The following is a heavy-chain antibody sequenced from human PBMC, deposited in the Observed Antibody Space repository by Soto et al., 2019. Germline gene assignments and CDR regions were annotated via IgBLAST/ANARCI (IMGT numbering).Heavy chain of an antibody. CDR2: IYTSGAT. CDR3: ERGGIQLSYDFDY. V-gene: IGHV4-4*07. J-gene: IGHJ4*02. CDR1: GSSFSNFY. Sequence: PSETLSLTCIVSGSSFSNFYWSWIRQPAGKGLEWIGRIYTSGATSYNPSLKSRVRMSVDTSQSQMSLSLTSVTAADTAVYYCERGGIQLSYDFDYWGQGIVVNVSS. D-gene: IGHD3-10*01.